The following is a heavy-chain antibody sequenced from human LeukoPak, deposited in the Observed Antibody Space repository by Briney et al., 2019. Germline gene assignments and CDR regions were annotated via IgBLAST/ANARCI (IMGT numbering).Heavy chain of an antibody. V-gene: IGHV4-34*01. CDR2: INHSGST. J-gene: IGHJ6*02. Sequence: SETLSLTCAVYGGSFSGYYWSWIRQPPGKGLEWIGEINHSGSTNYNPSLKSRVTISVDTSKNQFSLKLSSVTAADTAVYYCARSSPLRIAAASTYYGMDVWGQGTTVTVSS. CDR3: ARSSPLRIAAASTYYGMDV. CDR1: GGSFSGYY. D-gene: IGHD6-13*01.